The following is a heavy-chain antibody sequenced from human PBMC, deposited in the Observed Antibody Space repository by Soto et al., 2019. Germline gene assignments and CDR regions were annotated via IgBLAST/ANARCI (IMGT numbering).Heavy chain of an antibody. Sequence: EVQLVESGGGLVQPGGSLRLSCAASGFTFSSYSMNWVRQAPGKGLEWVSYISSSSSTIYYADSVKGRFIISRDNAKNSLYLQMNSLRAEDPSVYYCARTEYYYDSSGMGFDYWGQGTLVTVSS. CDR1: GFTFSSYS. V-gene: IGHV3-48*01. CDR3: ARTEYYYDSSGMGFDY. CDR2: ISSSSSTI. J-gene: IGHJ4*02. D-gene: IGHD3-22*01.